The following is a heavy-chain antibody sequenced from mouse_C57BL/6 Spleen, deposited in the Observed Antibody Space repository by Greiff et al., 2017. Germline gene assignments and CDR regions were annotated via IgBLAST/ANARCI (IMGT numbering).Heavy chain of an antibody. CDR2: INPSSGYT. V-gene: IGHV1-7*01. CDR3: ARSLGSYYYAMDY. J-gene: IGHJ4*01. CDR1: GYTFTSYW. D-gene: IGHD2-10*02. Sequence: VQLQQSGAELAKPGASVKLSCKASGYTFTSYWMHWVKQRPGQGLEWIGYINPSSGYTKYNHKFKDKATLTADKSSSTAYMQLSSLTYEDSAVYYCARSLGSYYYAMDYWGQGTSVTVSS.